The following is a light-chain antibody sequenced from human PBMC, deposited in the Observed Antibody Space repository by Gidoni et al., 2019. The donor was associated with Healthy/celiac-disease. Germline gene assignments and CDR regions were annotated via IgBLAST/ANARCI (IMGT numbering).Light chain of an antibody. Sequence: SYELTQPPSVSVSPGQTASITCSGDKLGDKYACWYQHKQGLSPVLVIYQDSKRPAGIPERFSGSNSGNTATLTISGTQAMDEADYYCQAWDSKVVFGGGTKLTVL. V-gene: IGLV3-1*01. J-gene: IGLJ2*01. CDR1: KLGDKY. CDR3: QAWDSKVV. CDR2: QDS.